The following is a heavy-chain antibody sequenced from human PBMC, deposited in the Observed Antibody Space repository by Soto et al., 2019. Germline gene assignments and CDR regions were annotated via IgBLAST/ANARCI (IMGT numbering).Heavy chain of an antibody. CDR3: ATHLYYYDSSGYYGY. J-gene: IGHJ4*02. Sequence: GGSLRLSCAASGFTFSIYAMSWVRHAPGKGLEWVSAISGSGGSTYYADSVKGRFTISRDNSKNTLYLQMNSLRAEDTAVYYCATHLYYYDSSGYYGYWGQGTLVTSPQ. D-gene: IGHD3-22*01. CDR2: ISGSGGST. CDR1: GFTFSIYA. V-gene: IGHV3-23*01.